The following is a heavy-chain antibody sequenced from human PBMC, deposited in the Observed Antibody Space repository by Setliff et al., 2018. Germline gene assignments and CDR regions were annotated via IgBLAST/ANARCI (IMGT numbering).Heavy chain of an antibody. V-gene: IGHV3-7*03. Sequence: LKISCAASEFTFSNYWMSWVRQAPGKGLEWVANINQDGSEKYYVDSVKGRFTISRDNARNSLYLQMNSLRAEDTAVYYCARVWFGNMDVWGKGTTVTVSS. D-gene: IGHD3-10*01. J-gene: IGHJ6*03. CDR3: ARVWFGNMDV. CDR1: EFTFSNYW. CDR2: INQDGSEK.